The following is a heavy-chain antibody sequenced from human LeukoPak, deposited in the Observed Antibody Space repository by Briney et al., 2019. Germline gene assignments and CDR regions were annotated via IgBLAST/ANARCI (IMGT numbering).Heavy chain of an antibody. CDR1: GFTFIDYD. CDR2: IGIRCDT. CDR3: ARGGIQVSGIDEFDY. J-gene: IGHJ4*02. D-gene: IGHD6-19*01. Sequence: HPGGSLRLSCAASGFTFIDYDMHWVRQVIGKGLEWVSAIGIRCDTHYSGSVKGRFTISRENAESSLYLQMNSLRAEDTAVYYCARGGIQVSGIDEFDYWGQGTLVTVSS. V-gene: IGHV3-13*01.